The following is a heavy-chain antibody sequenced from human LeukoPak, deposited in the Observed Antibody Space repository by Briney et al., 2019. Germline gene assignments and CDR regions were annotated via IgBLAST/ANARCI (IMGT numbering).Heavy chain of an antibody. CDR2: INHSGST. CDR1: GGSISGYY. D-gene: IGHD1-7*01. J-gene: IGHJ4*02. Sequence: PSETLSLTCAVYGGSISGYYWSWIRQPPGKGLEWIGEINHSGSTNYNPSLKSRVTISVDTSKNQFSLKLSSVTAADTAVYYCARCDWNYYFDYWGQGTLVTVSS. CDR3: ARCDWNYYFDY. V-gene: IGHV4-34*01.